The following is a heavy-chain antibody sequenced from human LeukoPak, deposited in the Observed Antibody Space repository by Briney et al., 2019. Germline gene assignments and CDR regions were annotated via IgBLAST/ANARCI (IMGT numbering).Heavy chain of an antibody. D-gene: IGHD3-9*01. Sequence: ASVKVSCKASGYTFTSYYMHWVRQAPGQGLEWMGIINPSGGSTSYAQKFQGRVTMTRDTSTSTVYMELSSLRSEDTAVYYCARDHYDILTGKRGGYYYYGMDVWGQGTTVTVSS. CDR3: ARDHYDILTGKRGGYYYYGMDV. V-gene: IGHV1-46*01. CDR2: INPSGGST. J-gene: IGHJ6*02. CDR1: GYTFTSYY.